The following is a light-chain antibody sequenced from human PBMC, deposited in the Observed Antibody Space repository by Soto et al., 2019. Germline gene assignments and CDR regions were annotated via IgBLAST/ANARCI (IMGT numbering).Light chain of an antibody. CDR3: QQYVPSSPRT. J-gene: IGKJ1*01. Sequence: IVLTQDPPTLSASPWDKVTLSCRDSQNIAGNLAWYQQKPGQAPRLLMYGMSRRATGIPDRFSGSGSGTDFTLTIIRLEPEDFAVYYCQQYVPSSPRTFGQGTKVDIK. CDR1: QNIAGN. CDR2: GMS. V-gene: IGKV3-20*01.